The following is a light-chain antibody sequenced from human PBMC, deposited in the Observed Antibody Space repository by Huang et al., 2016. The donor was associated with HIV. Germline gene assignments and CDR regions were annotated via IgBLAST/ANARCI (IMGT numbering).Light chain of an antibody. CDR2: GAS. J-gene: IGKJ2*01. Sequence: EVVMTQSPATLSVSPGERATLSCRASQRISSNLAWYQQKPGQAPRLLIYGASTRATGIPARLTGSGSGTEFTLTISSLQSEDYAVYLCQQYDDWPPYTFGQGTKLDIK. V-gene: IGKV3-15*01. CDR1: QRISSN. CDR3: QQYDDWPPYT.